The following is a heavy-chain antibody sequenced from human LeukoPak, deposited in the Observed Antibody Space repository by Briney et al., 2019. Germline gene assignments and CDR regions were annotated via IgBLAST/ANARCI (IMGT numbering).Heavy chain of an antibody. D-gene: IGHD1-14*01. J-gene: IGHJ4*02. V-gene: IGHV4-4*07. CDR3: ARPNQYYFDY. CDR2: IYTSGSA. CDR1: GGSISSYY. Sequence: PSETLTLTCTVSGGSISSYYWSWIRQPAGKGLEWIGRIYTSGSANYNPSLKSRVTISVDTSKNQFSLKVTSVTAADTAVYYCARPNQYYFDYWGQGTLVTVSS.